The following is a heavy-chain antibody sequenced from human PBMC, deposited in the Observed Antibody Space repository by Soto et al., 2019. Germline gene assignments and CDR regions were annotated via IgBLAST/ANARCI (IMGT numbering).Heavy chain of an antibody. Sequence: QITLKESGPTLVEPTQTLTLTCSFSGFSLTNSGVGVGWFRQAPGKALECLGIIYWDNDRRYKPSLKTRLTIANATTKNQFVLSTTYMEPVDTGSYYCARRFAYSCYWDVGWFDSWGQGTPFTVS. CDR2: IYWDNDR. V-gene: IGHV2-5*02. CDR3: ARRFAYSCYWDVGWFDS. D-gene: IGHD2-15*01. CDR1: GFSLTNSGVG. J-gene: IGHJ5*01.